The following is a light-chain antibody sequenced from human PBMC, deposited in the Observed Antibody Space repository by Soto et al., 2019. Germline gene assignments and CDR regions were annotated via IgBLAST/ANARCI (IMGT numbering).Light chain of an antibody. CDR3: QQGYSTPYT. CDR2: AAS. J-gene: IGKJ2*01. V-gene: IGKV1-39*01. Sequence: DIQLTQSPSSLSASVGDRVTITCRASQYIATYLSWYQQTPGKAPKVLIYAASRLQGGVPSRFSGSESGTDFTLTISSLQPEDSSTFYCQQGYSTPYTFGQGTKLES. CDR1: QYIATY.